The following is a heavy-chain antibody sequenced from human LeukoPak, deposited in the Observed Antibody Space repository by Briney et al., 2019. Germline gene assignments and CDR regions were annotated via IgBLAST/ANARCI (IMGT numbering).Heavy chain of an antibody. CDR1: GASISSYY. J-gene: IGHJ4*02. Sequence: SETLSLTCTVSGASISSYYYNWIRQTAGRGLEWIGRLYISGSTDYNPSLKSRVTISVDTSKNQFSLKLSSVTAADTAVYFCARDLSGSLYFDYWGQGVLVPVSS. CDR3: ARDLSGSLYFDY. D-gene: IGHD3-10*01. V-gene: IGHV4-4*07. CDR2: LYISGST.